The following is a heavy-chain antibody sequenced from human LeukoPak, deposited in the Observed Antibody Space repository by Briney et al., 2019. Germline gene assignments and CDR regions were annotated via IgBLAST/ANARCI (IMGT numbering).Heavy chain of an antibody. V-gene: IGHV3-21*01. CDR2: ISSSSSYI. J-gene: IGHJ3*02. Sequence: GGSLRLSCAASGFTFSSYSMNWVRQAPGKGLEWVSSISSSSSYIYYADSVKGRFTISRDNAKNSLYLQMNSLRAEDTAVYYCARDGIAAAGTLDIWGQGTMVTVSS. CDR3: ARDGIAAAGTLDI. D-gene: IGHD6-13*01. CDR1: GFTFSSYS.